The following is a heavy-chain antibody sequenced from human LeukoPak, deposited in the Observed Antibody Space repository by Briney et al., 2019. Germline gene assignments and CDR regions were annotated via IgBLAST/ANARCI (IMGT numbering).Heavy chain of an antibody. D-gene: IGHD3-22*01. Sequence: ASVKVSCTASGYTFTSYGISWVRQAPGQGLEWMGWISAYNGNTNYAQKLQGRVTMTTDTSTSTAYMELRSLRSDDTAVYYCARPSTYYYDSSGSPVEYFQHWGQGTLVTVSS. V-gene: IGHV1-18*01. CDR3: ARPSTYYYDSSGSPVEYFQH. CDR1: GYTFTSYG. CDR2: ISAYNGNT. J-gene: IGHJ1*01.